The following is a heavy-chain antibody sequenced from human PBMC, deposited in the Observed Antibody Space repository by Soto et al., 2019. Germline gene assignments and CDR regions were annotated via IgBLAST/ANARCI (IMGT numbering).Heavy chain of an antibody. CDR3: AREDSIIIPAVSDF. D-gene: IGHD2-2*01. CDR2: ISKSDYT. CDR1: GFAFNNYG. V-gene: IGHV3-21*01. Sequence: GGSLRLSCTVSGFAFNNYGINWVRQAPGKGLEWVSSISKSDYTYYSDSVKGRFAISRDNAKSSVSLQMNTLRVEDTAVYYCAREDSIIIPAVSDFWGQGTLVTV. J-gene: IGHJ4*02.